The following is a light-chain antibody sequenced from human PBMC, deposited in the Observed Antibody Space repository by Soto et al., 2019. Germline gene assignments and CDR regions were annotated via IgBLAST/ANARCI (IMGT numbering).Light chain of an antibody. J-gene: IGKJ1*01. CDR2: GTS. Sequence: EIVMTQSPVTLSVSPGERATLSCRASQNISRSLAWYQQKPGQGPSLLIYGTSTRAGGVPARFSGGGSGTEFTLTITSLQSEDFAVYYCQQYETYSPWTFGQGTNVEVK. CDR1: QNISRS. CDR3: QQYETYSPWT. V-gene: IGKV3-15*01.